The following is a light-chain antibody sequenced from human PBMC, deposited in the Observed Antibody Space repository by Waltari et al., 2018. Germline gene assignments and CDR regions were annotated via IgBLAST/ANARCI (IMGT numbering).Light chain of an antibody. J-gene: IGLJ2*01. V-gene: IGLV2-14*01. CDR2: DVS. CDR1: ASALGSYRS. Sequence: QSTLTQPASVSGSPGQSITISCTGTASALGSYRSVSWYQQFPGKAPKLIIYDVSKRPTGVSNRFSASKSGSSASLTISGLQAEDEADYYCQTYDSSLSGRIFGGGTKVTVL. CDR3: QTYDSSLSGRI.